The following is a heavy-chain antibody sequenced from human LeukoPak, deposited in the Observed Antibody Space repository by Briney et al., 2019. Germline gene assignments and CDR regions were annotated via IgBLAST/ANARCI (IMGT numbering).Heavy chain of an antibody. CDR2: MSYDGSNK. V-gene: IGHV3-30*03. D-gene: IGHD1-1*01. CDR1: GFSFSSYG. Sequence: TGGSLRLSCAASGFSFSSYGMHWVRQPPGKGLEWVAFMSYDGSNKYYADSVKGRFTISRDNSQNTVYLQMNSLRGEDTAVYYCARDGTSYGMDVWGQGTTVTVSS. CDR3: ARDGTSYGMDV. J-gene: IGHJ6*02.